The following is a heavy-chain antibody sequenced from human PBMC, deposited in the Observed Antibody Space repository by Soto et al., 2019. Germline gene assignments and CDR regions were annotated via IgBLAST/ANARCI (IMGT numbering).Heavy chain of an antibody. CDR2: SKNKADSYTT. V-gene: IGHV3-72*01. D-gene: IGHD3-10*01. J-gene: IGHJ4*02. CDR3: TVWGSGNDFGAA. CDR1: GFTFSDHY. Sequence: EVQLVESGGGLVQPGGSLRLSCAASGFTFSDHYMDWVRQAPGKGLEWVGRSKNKADSYTTEYAASVKGRFTISRDGSKNSLFLQINSLKIEDTAVYYCTVWGSGNDFGAAWGQGILVTVSS.